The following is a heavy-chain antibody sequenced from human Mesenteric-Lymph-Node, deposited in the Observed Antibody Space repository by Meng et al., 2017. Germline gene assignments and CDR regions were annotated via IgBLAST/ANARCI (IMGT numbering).Heavy chain of an antibody. CDR2: ISTGSSYR. V-gene: IGHV3-21*04. Sequence: GESLKISCAASGLTFNNYGMSWVRQAPGKGLEWLSSISTGSSYRYYADSVKGRFTISRDNSKSTLHLQMNSLRADDTALYYCTKDQGFDSSGYYDFWGQGTQVTVSS. CDR3: TKDQGFDSSGYYDF. CDR1: GLTFNNYG. J-gene: IGHJ4*02. D-gene: IGHD3-22*01.